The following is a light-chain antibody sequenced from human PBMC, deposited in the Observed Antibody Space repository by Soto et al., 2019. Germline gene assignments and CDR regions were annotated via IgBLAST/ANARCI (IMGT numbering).Light chain of an antibody. J-gene: IGKJ1*01. CDR1: QSVSSNY. CDR2: GAS. Sequence: EVVLTQSPGTLSLSPGERATVSCRASQSVSSNYVAWFHQKPGQAPRLLIYGASSRATGVPDRFSGSGSGTDFTLTISRLEPEDFAVYYCQQYGSSGTFGQGTKVDIK. V-gene: IGKV3-20*01. CDR3: QQYGSSGT.